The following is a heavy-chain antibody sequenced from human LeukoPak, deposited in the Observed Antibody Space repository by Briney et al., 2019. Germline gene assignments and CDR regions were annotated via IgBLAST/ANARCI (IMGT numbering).Heavy chain of an antibody. CDR2: ISSSSSYI. J-gene: IGHJ5*02. CDR1: GFTFSSYT. Sequence: GGSLRLSCAASGFTFSSYTMNWVRQAPGKGLEWVSSISSSSSYIYYAGSVKGRFTISRDNAKNSLYLQMNSLRAEDTAVYYCARDRQWELLANWFDPWGQGTLVTVSS. CDR3: ARDRQWELLANWFDP. V-gene: IGHV3-21*01. D-gene: IGHD1-26*01.